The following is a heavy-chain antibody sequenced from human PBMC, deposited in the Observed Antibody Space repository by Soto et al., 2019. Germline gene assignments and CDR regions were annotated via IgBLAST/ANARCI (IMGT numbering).Heavy chain of an antibody. CDR2: IYHSGST. Sequence: NPSETLSLTCAVSGGSISSGGYSWSWIRQPPGKGLEWIGYIYHSGSTYYNPSLKSRVTISVDRSKNQFSLKLSSVTAADTAVYYCARDFGGGYDLGGMDVWGQGTTVTVSS. J-gene: IGHJ6*02. CDR3: ARDFGGGYDLGGMDV. D-gene: IGHD5-12*01. CDR1: GGSISSGGYS. V-gene: IGHV4-30-2*01.